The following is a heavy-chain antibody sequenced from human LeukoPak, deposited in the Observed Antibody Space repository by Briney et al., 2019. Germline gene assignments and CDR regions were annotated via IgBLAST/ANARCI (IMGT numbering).Heavy chain of an antibody. J-gene: IGHJ4*02. CDR2: INHSGST. CDR3: ARDIVVVPAAITHYYFDY. Sequence: SETLTFTCAVYGGSFSGYYWSWIRQPPGKGLEWIGEINHSGSTNYNPSLKSRVTISVDTSKNQFSLKLSSVTAADTAVYYCARDIVVVPAAITHYYFDYWGQGTLVTVSS. D-gene: IGHD2-2*02. CDR1: GGSFSGYY. V-gene: IGHV4-34*01.